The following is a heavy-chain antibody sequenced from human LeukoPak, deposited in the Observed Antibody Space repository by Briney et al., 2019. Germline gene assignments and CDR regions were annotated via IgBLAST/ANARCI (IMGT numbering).Heavy chain of an antibody. J-gene: IGHJ5*02. Sequence: GESLKISCKGSGFSFTSYWIGWARQMPGKGLEWMGIIYPGDSDTRYSPSFQGQVTISADKSISTAYLQWSSLKASDTAMYYCARLLGVGRSSWYDNWFDPWGQGTLVTVSS. CDR2: IYPGDSDT. CDR1: GFSFTSYW. D-gene: IGHD6-13*01. CDR3: ARLLGVGRSSWYDNWFDP. V-gene: IGHV5-51*01.